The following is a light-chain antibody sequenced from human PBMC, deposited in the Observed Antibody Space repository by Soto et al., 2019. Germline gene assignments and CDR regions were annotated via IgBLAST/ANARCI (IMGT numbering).Light chain of an antibody. CDR3: MQALQTPLT. J-gene: IGKJ4*01. V-gene: IGKV2-28*01. Sequence: DIVMTQSPLSLPVTPGEPASISCRSSQSLLHRNGYNYLDWYLQKPGQSPQLLIYLGSNRASGVPDRFSGSGSGTDFTLKISRVEAGDVGVYYCMQALQTPLTFGGGTKVEIK. CDR1: QSLLHRNGYNY. CDR2: LGS.